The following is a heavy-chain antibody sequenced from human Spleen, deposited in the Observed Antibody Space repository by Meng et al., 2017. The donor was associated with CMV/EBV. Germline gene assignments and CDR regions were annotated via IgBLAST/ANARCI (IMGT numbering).Heavy chain of an antibody. V-gene: IGHV3-21*01. CDR3: ARGLVRGLDY. CDR1: GFTLSGYS. J-gene: IGHJ4*02. Sequence: GESLKISCEVSGFTLSGYSMNWVRQAPGKGLEWVSSISSDRSSIYYADSVKGRFTMSRDNAKNSLYLQMNSLRAEDTAVYYCARGLVRGLDYWGQGTLVTVSS. CDR2: ISSDRSSI. D-gene: IGHD6-6*01.